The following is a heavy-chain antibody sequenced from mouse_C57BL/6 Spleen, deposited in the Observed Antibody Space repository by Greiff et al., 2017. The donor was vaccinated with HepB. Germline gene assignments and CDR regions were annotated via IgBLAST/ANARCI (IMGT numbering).Heavy chain of an antibody. CDR1: GYTFTDYE. CDR2: IDPETGGT. J-gene: IGHJ2*01. CDR3: TRSRYGDY. D-gene: IGHD1-1*02. V-gene: IGHV1-15*01. Sequence: VQRVESGAELVRPGASVTLSCKASGYTFTDYEMHWVKQTPVHGLEWIGAIDPETGGTAYNQKFKGKAILTADKSSSTAYMELRSLTSEDSAVYYCTRSRYGDYWGQGTTLTVSS.